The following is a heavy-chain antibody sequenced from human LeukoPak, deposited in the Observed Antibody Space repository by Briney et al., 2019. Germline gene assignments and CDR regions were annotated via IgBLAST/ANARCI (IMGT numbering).Heavy chain of an antibody. D-gene: IGHD3-9*01. CDR2: IIPIFGTA. CDR1: GGTFSSYA. Sequence: SVRVSCKASGGTFSSYAISWVRQAPGQGVEWMGGIIPIFGTANYAQKFQGRVTITADESTSTAYMELSSLRSEDTAVYCCASRFYDILTGYENYFDYWGQGTLVTVSS. J-gene: IGHJ4*02. V-gene: IGHV1-69*13. CDR3: ASRFYDILTGYENYFDY.